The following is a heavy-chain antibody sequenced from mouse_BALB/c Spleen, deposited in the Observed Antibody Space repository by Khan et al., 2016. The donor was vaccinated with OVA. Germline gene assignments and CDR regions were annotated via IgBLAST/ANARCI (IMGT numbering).Heavy chain of an antibody. CDR1: GFTFSSYA. V-gene: IGHV5-9-3*01. CDR2: INSDGAYT. CDR3: ARHNFCPFAY. Sequence: EVELVESGGGLVKPGGSLKLSCAASGFTFSSYAVSWVRQTPEKRLEWVATINSDGAYTYYPDSVKGRFTISRDHAMNTLYLQMSSLRSEDTAMYYCARHNFCPFAYWGQGTLVTVSA. D-gene: IGHD1-3*01. J-gene: IGHJ3*01.